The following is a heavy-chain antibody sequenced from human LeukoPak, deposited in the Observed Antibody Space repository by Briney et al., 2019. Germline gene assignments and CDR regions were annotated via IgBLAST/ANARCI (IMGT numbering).Heavy chain of an antibody. Sequence: GGSLRLSCAASGFTFNTYPMSWVRQAPGQGLEWVSVIGGSGGDTYYADSVKGRFTISRDNSKNTLYLQMNSLTAEASAVYYCTTSSGWYPKYFDYWGQGTLVTVSS. D-gene: IGHD6-19*01. V-gene: IGHV3-23*01. J-gene: IGHJ4*02. CDR3: TTSSGWYPKYFDY. CDR1: GFTFNTYP. CDR2: IGGSGGDT.